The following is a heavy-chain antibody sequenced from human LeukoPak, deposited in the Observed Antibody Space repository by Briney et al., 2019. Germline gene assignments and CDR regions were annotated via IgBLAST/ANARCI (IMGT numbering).Heavy chain of an antibody. D-gene: IGHD1-1*01. Sequence: GGSLRLSCAVSGFTFSSHWMHWVRQAPGKGLVWVSRINNDGSDIKYGDSVKGRFTMSRDNAQNTLYLQMNSLRAEDTAVYYCARGNVGPDYWGQGTLVTVSS. CDR3: ARGNVGPDY. J-gene: IGHJ4*02. V-gene: IGHV3-74*01. CDR2: INNDGSDI. CDR1: GFTFSSHW.